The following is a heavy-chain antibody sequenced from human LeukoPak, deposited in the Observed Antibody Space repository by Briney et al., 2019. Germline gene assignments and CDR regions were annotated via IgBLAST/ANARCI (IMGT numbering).Heavy chain of an antibody. CDR3: ARALTGYSSGWYRLLDY. J-gene: IGHJ4*02. D-gene: IGHD6-19*01. CDR1: GYTFTSYY. CDR2: INPSGGST. Sequence: ASVKVSCKAPGYTFTSYYMHWVRQAPGQGLEWMGIINPSGGSTSYAQKFQGRVTMTRDTSTSTVYMELSSLRSGDTAVYYCARALTGYSSGWYRLLDYWGQGTLVTVSS. V-gene: IGHV1-46*01.